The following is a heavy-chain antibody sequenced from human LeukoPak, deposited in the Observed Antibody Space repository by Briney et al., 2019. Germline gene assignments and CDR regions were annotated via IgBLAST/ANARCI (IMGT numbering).Heavy chain of an antibody. CDR2: IYYSGST. CDR3: ARGSNLLRTLDY. CDR1: GGSISSSSYY. J-gene: IGHJ4*02. V-gene: IGHV4-39*01. D-gene: IGHD3-10*01. Sequence: PSETLSLTCTASGGSISSSSYYWGWIRQPPGKGLAWIGSIYYSGSTYYNPSLKSRVTISVDTPKSQFSLKLSSVTAADTAVYYCARGSNLLRTLDYWGQGTLVTVSS.